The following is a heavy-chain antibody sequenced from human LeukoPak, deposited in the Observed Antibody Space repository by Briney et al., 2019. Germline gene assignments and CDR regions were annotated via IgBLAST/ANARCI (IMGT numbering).Heavy chain of an antibody. CDR1: GFTVSSNY. CDR3: ARGWSATRSISYYYYYYMDV. J-gene: IGHJ6*03. CDR2: IYSGGST. Sequence: PGGSLRLSCAASGFTVSSNYMSWVRQAPGKGLEWVSVIYSGGSTYYADSVKGRFTISRDNSKNTLYLQMNRLRAEDTAVYYCARGWSATRSISYYYYYYMDVWGKGTTVTVSS. D-gene: IGHD3-3*01. V-gene: IGHV3-53*01.